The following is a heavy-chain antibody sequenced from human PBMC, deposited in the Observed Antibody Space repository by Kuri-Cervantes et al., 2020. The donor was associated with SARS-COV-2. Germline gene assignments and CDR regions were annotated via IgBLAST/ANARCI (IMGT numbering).Heavy chain of an antibody. CDR2: IYYSGST. Sequence: SETLSLTCAVSGGSISSHYWSWIRQPPGKGLEWIGYIYYSGSTNYNPSLKSRVTISVDTSSKLFSLHLSSVTAADTAVYYCARAYGFLRYIYYMDVWGRGTTVTVSS. CDR3: ARAYGFLRYIYYMDV. CDR1: GGSISSHY. D-gene: IGHD4-17*01. J-gene: IGHJ6*03. V-gene: IGHV4-59*11.